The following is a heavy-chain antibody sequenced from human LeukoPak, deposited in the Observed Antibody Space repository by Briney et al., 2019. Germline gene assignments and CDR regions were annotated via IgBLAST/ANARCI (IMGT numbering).Heavy chain of an antibody. Sequence: SETLSLTCTVSGGSISSYYWSWIRQPPGKGLEWIGSIYHSGSTYYNPSLKSRVTISVDTSKNQFSLKLSSVTAADTAVYYCARDPYGEPFDYWGQGTLVTVSS. V-gene: IGHV4-38-2*02. CDR3: ARDPYGEPFDY. J-gene: IGHJ4*02. CDR1: GGSISSYY. CDR2: IYHSGST. D-gene: IGHD4-17*01.